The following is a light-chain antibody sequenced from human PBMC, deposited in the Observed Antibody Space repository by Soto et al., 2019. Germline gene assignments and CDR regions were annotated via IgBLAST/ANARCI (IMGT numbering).Light chain of an antibody. V-gene: IGKV3-15*01. CDR2: GAS. Sequence: EIVMTQSPATLSVSPGERATLSCTASQSVSNNLAWYQKKPCQAPRLLIYGASTRATGIPARFSGSGSGTEFPLTSSSLQSEDFAFYDCQQYNNWWPFGQGTRVDIK. J-gene: IGKJ1*01. CDR1: QSVSNN. CDR3: QQYNNWWP.